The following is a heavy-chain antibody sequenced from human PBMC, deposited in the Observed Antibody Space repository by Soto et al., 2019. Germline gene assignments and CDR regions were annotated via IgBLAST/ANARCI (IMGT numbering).Heavy chain of an antibody. J-gene: IGHJ4*02. D-gene: IGHD6-19*01. CDR3: ARRALWYSSGWYDY. Sequence: ASVKVSCKASGYTFTSYGISWVRQAPGQGLEWMGWISAYNGNTNYAQKLQGRVTMTTDTSTSTAYMELRSLRSDDTAVYYCARRALWYSSGWYDYWGQGTLVTVSS. CDR2: ISAYNGNT. V-gene: IGHV1-18*01. CDR1: GYTFTSYG.